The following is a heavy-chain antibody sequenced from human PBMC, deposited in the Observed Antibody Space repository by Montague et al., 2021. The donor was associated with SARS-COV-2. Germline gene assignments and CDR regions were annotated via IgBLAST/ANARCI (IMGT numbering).Heavy chain of an antibody. Sequence: SETLSLTCTVSGGSISSSSYYWGWIRQPPGKGLEWIGSIYYSGSTYYNPSLKSRVTVSVDTSKNQFSLKLSSVTAADTAVYYCARDLNEYSSWGGFDYWGQGTLVTVSS. CDR1: GGSISSSSYY. CDR3: ARDLNEYSSWGGFDY. CDR2: IYYSGST. D-gene: IGHD6-6*01. V-gene: IGHV4-39*07. J-gene: IGHJ4*02.